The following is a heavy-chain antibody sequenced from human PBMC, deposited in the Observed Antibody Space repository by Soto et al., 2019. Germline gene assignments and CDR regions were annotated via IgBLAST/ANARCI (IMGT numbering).Heavy chain of an antibody. CDR3: ARGWGSGWLEFFDS. CDR1: GVTFSDYA. J-gene: IGHJ4*02. Sequence: GGSLRLSCTASGVTFSDYAMHWVRQAPGKGLEWVAFIWHDGSKQYYADSVKGRFTISRDNSKNTLYLQMNSLRADDTALYYCARGWGSGWLEFFDSWGQGALVTVSS. V-gene: IGHV3-33*01. CDR2: IWHDGSKQ. D-gene: IGHD6-19*01.